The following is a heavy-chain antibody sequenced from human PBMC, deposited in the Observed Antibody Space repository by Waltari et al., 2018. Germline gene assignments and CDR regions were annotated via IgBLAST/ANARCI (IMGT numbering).Heavy chain of an antibody. CDR2: VYHNGTT. CDR3: ARGALTLYYFDY. J-gene: IGHJ4*02. V-gene: IGHV4-38-2*02. Sequence: QVQLQESGPGLLKPSETLSLTCNVSGYSISSGYYWGWIRQSPGKGLEGIGSVYHNGTTYYKPSLKGRVTISLDTSKNKFSLELSSVTAADTAVYYCARGALTLYYFDYWGQGTLVTVSS. D-gene: IGHD3-9*01. CDR1: GYSISSGYY.